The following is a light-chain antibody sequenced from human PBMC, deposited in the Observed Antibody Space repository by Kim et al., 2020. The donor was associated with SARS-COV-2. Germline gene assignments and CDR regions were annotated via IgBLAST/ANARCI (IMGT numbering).Light chain of an antibody. Sequence: EIVLTQSPVTLSLSPGEGATLSCRASQRINSDSLAWYQQKPGQAPRLLIFGASARATGIPDRFSGSGSETDFTLTISRLEPEEFAVYYCQQYGSSPAVTFGGGTKVDIK. J-gene: IGKJ4*01. CDR2: GAS. CDR1: QRINSDS. V-gene: IGKV3-20*01. CDR3: QQYGSSPAVT.